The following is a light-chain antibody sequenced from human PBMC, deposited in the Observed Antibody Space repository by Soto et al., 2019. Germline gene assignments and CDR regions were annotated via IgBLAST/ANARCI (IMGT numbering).Light chain of an antibody. CDR2: AVS. CDR1: SSDVGGYNY. J-gene: IGLJ3*02. Sequence: QSALTQPPSASGSPGQSVTISCTGTSSDVGGYNYVSWYQQHPGKAPKLMIYAVSKRPSGVPDRFSGSKSGNTASLTVSGRQAEDEADYYCSSYAVSNTGKVFGGGTKLTVL. V-gene: IGLV2-8*01. CDR3: SSYAVSNTGKV.